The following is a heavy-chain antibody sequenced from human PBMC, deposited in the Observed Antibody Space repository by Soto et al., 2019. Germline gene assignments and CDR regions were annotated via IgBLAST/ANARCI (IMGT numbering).Heavy chain of an antibody. V-gene: IGHV3-9*01. CDR2: ISWNSGSI. CDR1: GFTFDDYA. D-gene: IGHD4-17*01. J-gene: IGHJ4*02. CDR3: AKSLDYGDYAGFDY. Sequence: GGSLRLSCAASGFTFDDYAMHWVRQAPGKGLEWVSGISWNSGSIGYADSVKGRFTISRDNAKNSLYLQMNSLRAEDTALYYCAKSLDYGDYAGFDYWGQGTLVTVSS.